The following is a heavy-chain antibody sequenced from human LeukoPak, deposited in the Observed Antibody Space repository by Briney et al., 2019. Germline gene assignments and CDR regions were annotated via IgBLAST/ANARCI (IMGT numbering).Heavy chain of an antibody. Sequence: VIICNSGIIGYAHSVKGRLTIYRENAKNSLYLQMNSLRAEDMALYYCAKAGRKAKGFDYRGQGTLVTVSS. CDR2: IICNSGII. D-gene: IGHD1-26*01. V-gene: IGHV3-9*03. CDR3: AKAGRKAKGFDY. J-gene: IGHJ4*02.